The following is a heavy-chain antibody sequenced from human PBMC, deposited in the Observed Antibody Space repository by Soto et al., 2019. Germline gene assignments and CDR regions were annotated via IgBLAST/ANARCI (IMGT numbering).Heavy chain of an antibody. J-gene: IGHJ3*01. D-gene: IGHD2-15*01. V-gene: IGHV3-21*01. CDR2: TFNCSPNL. CDR1: GFASRDFS. Sequence: EVQLVESGGGLVKPGGSLRLSCAASGFASRDFSINWVRQAPGKGLQWVSSTFNCSPNLYYADSVKGRFTISRDNAKNSVYLQMDSLRVEDTAVYYCAREEAYCRGGSCFRRAFDLWGQVTVVTVSS. CDR3: AREEAYCRGGSCFRRAFDL.